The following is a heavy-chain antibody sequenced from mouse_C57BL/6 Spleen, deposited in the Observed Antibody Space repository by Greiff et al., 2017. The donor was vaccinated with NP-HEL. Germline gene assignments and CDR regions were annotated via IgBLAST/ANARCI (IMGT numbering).Heavy chain of an antibody. Sequence: VQLVESGAELARPGASVKLSCKASGYTFTSYGISWVKQRTGQGLEWIGEIYPRSGNTYYNEKFKGKATLTADKSSSTAYMELRSLTSEDSAVYFCARGDDYDRFAYWGQGTLVTVSA. CDR1: GYTFTSYG. V-gene: IGHV1-81*01. CDR2: IYPRSGNT. J-gene: IGHJ3*01. CDR3: ARGDDYDRFAY. D-gene: IGHD2-4*01.